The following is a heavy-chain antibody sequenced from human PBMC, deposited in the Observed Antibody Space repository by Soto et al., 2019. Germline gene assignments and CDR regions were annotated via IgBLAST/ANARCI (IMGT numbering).Heavy chain of an antibody. CDR3: ARDSGKYYFDY. J-gene: IGHJ4*02. V-gene: IGHV4-59*01. CDR1: GGSISSYY. Sequence: QVQLQESGPGLVKPSETLSLTCTVSGGSISSYYWSWIRQPPGKGLEWIGYIYYSGSTNYNPSLKSXATXSXGTSKNQFSLKLSSVTAADTAVYYCARDSGKYYFDYWGQGTLVTVSS. CDR2: IYYSGST.